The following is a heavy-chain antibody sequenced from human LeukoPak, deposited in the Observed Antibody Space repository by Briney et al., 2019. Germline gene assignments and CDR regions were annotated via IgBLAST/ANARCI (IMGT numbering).Heavy chain of an antibody. CDR2: IYSGGST. Sequence: GGSLRLSCAASGFTVSSNYMSWVRQAPGKGLEWVSVIYSGGSTYYADSVKGRFTISRDNSKNTLYLQMNSLRAEDTAVYYCARSPSLFGYGDYWFDPWGQGTLVTVSS. V-gene: IGHV3-53*01. CDR1: GFTVSSNY. D-gene: IGHD4-17*01. J-gene: IGHJ5*02. CDR3: ARSPSLFGYGDYWFDP.